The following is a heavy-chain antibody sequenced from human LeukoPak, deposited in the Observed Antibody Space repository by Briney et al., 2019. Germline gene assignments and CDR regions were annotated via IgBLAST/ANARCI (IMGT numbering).Heavy chain of an antibody. D-gene: IGHD3-3*01. CDR1: GFTFSTYG. J-gene: IGHJ4*02. V-gene: IGHV3-30*02. CDR3: ARPLTLRFLEWLFHY. Sequence: EAGGSLRPSCAASGFTFSTYGMHWVRQAPGEGLDWVAFIWYDGSDKYYADSVKGRFIISRDNSKNTLYLQMNSLRAEDTAVYYCARPLTLRFLEWLFHYWGQGTLVTVSS. CDR2: IWYDGSDK.